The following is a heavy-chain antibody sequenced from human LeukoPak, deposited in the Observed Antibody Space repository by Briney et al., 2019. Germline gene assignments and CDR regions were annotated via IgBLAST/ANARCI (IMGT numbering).Heavy chain of an antibody. V-gene: IGHV3-53*01. CDR1: GFTVSSNY. Sequence: GGSLRLSCAASGFTVSSNYMSWVRQAPGKGLECVSVIYSGGSTYYADSVKGRFTISRDNSKNTLYLQMNSLRAEDTAVYYCARGVGPRGVDWFDPWGQGTLVTVSS. D-gene: IGHD2-15*01. CDR3: ARGVGPRGVDWFDP. CDR2: IYSGGST. J-gene: IGHJ5*02.